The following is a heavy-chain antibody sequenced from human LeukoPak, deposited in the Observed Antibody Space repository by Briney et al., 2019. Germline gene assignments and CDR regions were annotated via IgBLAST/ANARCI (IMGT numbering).Heavy chain of an antibody. CDR3: AKVEASSWYPGLDY. V-gene: IGHV3-30*02. CDR1: GFTFSSYG. J-gene: IGHJ4*02. CDR2: IRYDGSNE. D-gene: IGHD6-13*01. Sequence: TGGSLRLSCAASGFTFSSYGMHWVRQAPGKGLEWVAFIRYDGSNEDYADSVKGRFTISRDNAKNTLYLQVNSLRDEDTAMYYCAKVEASSWYPGLDYWGQGTLVIVSS.